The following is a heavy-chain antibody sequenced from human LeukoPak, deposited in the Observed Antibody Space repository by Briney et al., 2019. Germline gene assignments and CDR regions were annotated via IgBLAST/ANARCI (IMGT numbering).Heavy chain of an antibody. CDR1: GYTFTGYY. V-gene: IGHV1-2*02. J-gene: IGHJ5*02. D-gene: IGHD3-10*01. CDR3: VRDLAEDYYGDYWFDP. Sequence: ASVKVSCKASGYTFTGYYMHWVRQAPGQGLEWMGWINPNSGGTNYAQKFQGRVTMTRDTSISTAYMELSRLRSDDTAVYYCVRDLAEDYYGDYWFDPWGQGTLVTVYS. CDR2: INPNSGGT.